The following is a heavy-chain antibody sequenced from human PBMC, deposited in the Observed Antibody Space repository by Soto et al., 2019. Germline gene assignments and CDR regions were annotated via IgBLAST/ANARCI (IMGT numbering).Heavy chain of an antibody. CDR2: VTSSGSTM. D-gene: IGHD5-12*01. Sequence: EVQLVESGGGLVQPGGSLRLSCAVSGLTFKTYSMNWVRQAPGKGLEWISFVTSSGSTMYYADSVKGRFAISRDNAKNSLYLQMNSLREEDTAVYFCARDTCNTGYINWGQGTLVTVSS. CDR1: GLTFKTYS. J-gene: IGHJ4*02. CDR3: ARDTCNTGYIN. V-gene: IGHV3-48*02.